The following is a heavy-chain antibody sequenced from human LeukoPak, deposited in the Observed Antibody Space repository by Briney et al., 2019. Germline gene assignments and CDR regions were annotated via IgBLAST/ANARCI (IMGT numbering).Heavy chain of an antibody. Sequence: SETLSLTCTVPGGSISSSSYYWGWIRQPPGKGLEWIGSIYYSGSTYYNPSLKSRVTISVDTSKNQFSLKLSSVTAADTAVYYCARGSISAFDIWGQGTMVTVSS. CDR3: ARGSISAFDI. J-gene: IGHJ3*02. D-gene: IGHD3-3*02. V-gene: IGHV4-39*01. CDR2: IYYSGST. CDR1: GGSISSSSYY.